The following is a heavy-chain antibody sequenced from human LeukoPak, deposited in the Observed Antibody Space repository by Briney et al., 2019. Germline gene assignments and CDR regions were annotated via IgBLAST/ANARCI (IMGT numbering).Heavy chain of an antibody. D-gene: IGHD3-16*01. CDR2: IHPSDSTS. V-gene: IGHV5-51*01. J-gene: IGHJ4*02. Sequence: GESLKISCKASGYRFTSYWIGWLRRMPGKGLEWMGIIHPSDSTSRYSPSFQGQVTISADKSISTAYLQWSSLKASDTAMYYCATFKDAGRGDDYWGQGTLVTVSS. CDR1: GYRFTSYW. CDR3: ATFKDAGRGDDY.